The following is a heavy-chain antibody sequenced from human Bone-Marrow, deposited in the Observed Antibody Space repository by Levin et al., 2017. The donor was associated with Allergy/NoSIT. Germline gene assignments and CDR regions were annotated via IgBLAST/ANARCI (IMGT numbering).Heavy chain of an antibody. V-gene: IGHV4-4*07. CDR3: AREGTATIDYYVHYFGLDV. D-gene: IGHD3-10*02. CDR2: MSGSGST. Sequence: PSETLSLTCTVSDDSISAFYWSWVRQPAGKGLEWIGRMSGSGSTNYNPSLQSRVTMSVDTSKRQFSLRLASVTAADTAVYYCAREGTATIDYYVHYFGLDVWGQGTTVTVS. CDR1: DDSISAFY. J-gene: IGHJ6*02.